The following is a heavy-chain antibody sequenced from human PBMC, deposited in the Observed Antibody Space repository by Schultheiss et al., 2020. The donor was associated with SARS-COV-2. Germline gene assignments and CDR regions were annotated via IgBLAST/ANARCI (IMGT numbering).Heavy chain of an antibody. V-gene: IGHV1-69*01. Sequence: KISCKASGGTFSSYAISWVRQAPGQGPEWMGGIIPIFGTANYAQKFQGRVTITADESTSTAYMELRSLRSDDTAVYYCAREGSRTVTTYYYYYYMDVWGKGTTVTVSS. CDR2: IIPIFGTA. D-gene: IGHD4-17*01. CDR1: GGTFSSYA. CDR3: AREGSRTVTTYYYYYYMDV. J-gene: IGHJ6*03.